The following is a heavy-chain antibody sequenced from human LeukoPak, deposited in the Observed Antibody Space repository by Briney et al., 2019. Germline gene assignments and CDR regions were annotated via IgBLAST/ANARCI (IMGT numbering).Heavy chain of an antibody. V-gene: IGHV6-1*01. J-gene: IGHJ4*02. Sequence: QTLSLTCAISVESVSGNSVVWDWIRLSPSRGLEWLGRTYYRSKRYTEYAVSVKSRITINPDTSKNQLSLQLNSVTPEDTAVYYCARETTIIRGVINPIDYWGQGTLVTVSS. CDR3: ARETTIIRGVINPIDY. CDR1: VESVSGNSVV. CDR2: TYYRSKRYT. D-gene: IGHD3-10*01.